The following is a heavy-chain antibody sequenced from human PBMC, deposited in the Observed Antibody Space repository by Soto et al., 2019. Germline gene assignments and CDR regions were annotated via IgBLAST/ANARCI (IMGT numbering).Heavy chain of an antibody. CDR3: AKDDLLVRGVHDY. CDR2: ISYDGSNK. V-gene: IGHV3-30*18. CDR1: GFTFSSYV. Sequence: PGGSLILSWAASGFTFSSYVMHWVRQAPGKGLEWVAVISYDGSNKYYADSVKGRFTISRDNSKNTLYLQMNSLRAVDTAVYYCAKDDLLVRGVHDYWGQGTLVTVSS. D-gene: IGHD3-10*01. J-gene: IGHJ4*02.